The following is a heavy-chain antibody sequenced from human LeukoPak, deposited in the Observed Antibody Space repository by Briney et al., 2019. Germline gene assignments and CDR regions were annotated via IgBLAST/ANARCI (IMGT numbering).Heavy chain of an antibody. Sequence: PSETLSLTCTVSGGSISSGSYYWSWIRQPAEKGLEWIGRIYTSGSTYYNPSLKSRVTISVDTSKNQFSLKLSSVTAADTAVYYCARRARSSTEYNWFDPWGQGTLVTVSS. CDR3: ARRARSSTEYNWFDP. V-gene: IGHV4-61*02. D-gene: IGHD2-15*01. J-gene: IGHJ5*02. CDR1: GGSISSGSYY. CDR2: IYTSGST.